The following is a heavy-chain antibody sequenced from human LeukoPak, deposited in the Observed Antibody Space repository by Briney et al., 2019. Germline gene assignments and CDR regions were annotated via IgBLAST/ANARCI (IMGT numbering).Heavy chain of an antibody. CDR1: GFTFSSYS. CDR3: ARIRVGYYYDSSGKNGYYYYYYYMDV. J-gene: IGHJ6*03. D-gene: IGHD3-22*01. Sequence: GGSLRLSCAAFGFTFSSYSMNWVRQAPGKGLEWVSYISSSSNTIHYAESVKGRFTISRDNAKNSLYLQMNSLRAEDTAVYYCARIRVGYYYDSSGKNGYYYYYYYMDVWGKGTTVTVSS. CDR2: ISSSSNTI. V-gene: IGHV3-48*01.